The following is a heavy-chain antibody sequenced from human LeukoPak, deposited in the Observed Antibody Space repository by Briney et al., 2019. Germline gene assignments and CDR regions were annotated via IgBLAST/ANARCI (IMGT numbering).Heavy chain of an antibody. J-gene: IGHJ5*02. V-gene: IGHV3-30*02. CDR1: GFTFSSYG. CDR3: AKERFDP. CDR2: IRNDGSNK. Sequence: GGSLRLSCAASGFTFSSYGMHWVRQAPGKGLEWVAFIRNDGSNKYYGDSAKGRFTISRDPSKNTVYLQMDSLRPDDTALYYCAKERFDPWGQGTLVIVSS.